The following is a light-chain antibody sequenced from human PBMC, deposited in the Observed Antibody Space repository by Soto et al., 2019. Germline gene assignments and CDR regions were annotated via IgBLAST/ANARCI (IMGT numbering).Light chain of an antibody. Sequence: QSVLTQSPSASGTPGQRVTISCSGSRSNIGRNFAYWYQHVPGKAPKLLIYYDDLLASGVSDRFSGSKSGTSASLAISGLQSEDEGDYYCAAWDDSLDGVVFGGGTKLTVL. CDR2: YDD. J-gene: IGLJ2*01. V-gene: IGLV1-36*01. CDR3: AAWDDSLDGVV. CDR1: RSNIGRNF.